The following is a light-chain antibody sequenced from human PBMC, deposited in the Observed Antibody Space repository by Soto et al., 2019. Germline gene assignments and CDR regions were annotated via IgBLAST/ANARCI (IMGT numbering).Light chain of an antibody. CDR1: QSVLYSSNNKNY. CDR2: WTS. V-gene: IGKV4-1*01. CDR3: QQYYSLYT. J-gene: IGKJ2*01. Sequence: DIVMTQSPDSLAVSLAERATINCKSSQSVLYSSNNKNYLAWYQQKPGQPPKLLIYWTSTRESGVPDRFSGSGCGTDFTLTISSLQAEDVAVYYCQQYYSLYTFGQGTKLEIK.